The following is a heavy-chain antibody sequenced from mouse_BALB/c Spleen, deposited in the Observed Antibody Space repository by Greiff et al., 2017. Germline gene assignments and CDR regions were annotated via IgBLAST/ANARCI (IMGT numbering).Heavy chain of an antibody. J-gene: IGHJ3*01. V-gene: IGHV1-77*01. CDR1: GYTFTDYY. D-gene: IGHD2-1*01. Sequence: QVQLQQSGAELARPGASVKLSCKASGYTFTDYYINWVKQRTGQGLEWIGEIYPGSGNTYYNEKFKGKATLTADKSSSTAYMQLSSLTSEDSAVYFCAERDYGNHFAEGGQGSLGTVAA. CDR3: AERDYGNHFAE. CDR2: IYPGSGNT.